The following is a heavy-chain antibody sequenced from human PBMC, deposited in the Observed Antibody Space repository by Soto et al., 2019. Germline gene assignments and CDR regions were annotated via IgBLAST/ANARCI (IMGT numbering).Heavy chain of an antibody. CDR2: IKQDGSER. D-gene: IGHD2-2*01. J-gene: IGHJ6*02. Sequence: GSLRLSCAASGFTFSSYWMSWVRQAPGKGLEWVANIKQDGSERYYVDSVKGRFTISRDNAKNSLYLQMNSLRAEDTAVYYCARDPNIVLVPAALRSYYYYYGMDVWGQGTTVTVSS. CDR1: GFTFSSYW. CDR3: ARDPNIVLVPAALRSYYYYYGMDV. V-gene: IGHV3-7*01.